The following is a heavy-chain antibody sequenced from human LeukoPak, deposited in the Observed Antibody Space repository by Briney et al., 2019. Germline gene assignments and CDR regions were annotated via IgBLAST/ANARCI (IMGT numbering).Heavy chain of an antibody. CDR2: ISGYNGNT. D-gene: IGHD6-6*01. Sequence: ASVKVSCKASGYTFTSYGISWVRQAPGQGLEWMGWISGYNGNTNYAQKLQGRVTMTTDKSTSTAYMELSSLRSEDTAVYYCARDRGSSRSFDYWGQGTLVTVSS. CDR3: ARDRGSSRSFDY. J-gene: IGHJ4*02. CDR1: GYTFTSYG. V-gene: IGHV1-18*01.